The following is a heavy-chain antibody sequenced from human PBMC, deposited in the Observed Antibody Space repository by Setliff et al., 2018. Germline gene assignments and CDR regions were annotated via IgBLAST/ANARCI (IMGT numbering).Heavy chain of an antibody. D-gene: IGHD3-10*01. CDR3: GPGGKGLLEN. J-gene: IGHJ4*02. Sequence: PGGSLRLSCAASGFTFSTYRMHWVRQAPGKGPEWVSSISSSSTYIFYADSVRGRFTVSRDNAKNSLYLQMNSLRAEDTAIYYCGPGGKGLLENWGQGTLVTVSS. CDR1: GFTFSTYR. CDR2: ISSSSTYI. V-gene: IGHV3-21*01.